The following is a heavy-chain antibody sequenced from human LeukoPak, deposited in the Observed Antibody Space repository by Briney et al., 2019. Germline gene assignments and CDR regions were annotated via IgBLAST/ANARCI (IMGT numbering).Heavy chain of an antibody. CDR2: TSSSSSTI. J-gene: IGHJ3*02. D-gene: IGHD5-12*01. CDR1: GFTFSYYN. CDR3: ARDDSGYSGYEFAFDI. V-gene: IGHV3-48*02. Sequence: AAGTLSLSCAASGFTFSYYNMNWLPQAPGQGLKGISYTSSSSSTISYADSVKGRFTISRDNAKNSLYLQMNSLRDEDTAVYYCARDDSGYSGYEFAFDIWGQGTMVIVSS.